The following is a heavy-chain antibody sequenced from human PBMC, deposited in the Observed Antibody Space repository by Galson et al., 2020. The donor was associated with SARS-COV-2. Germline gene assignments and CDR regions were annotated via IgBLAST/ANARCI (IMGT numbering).Heavy chain of an antibody. CDR3: ARGQFMGDHSGDY. CDR2: INNGGTT. Sequence: SETLSLTCAVYSGTFTGYFWSWIRQPPEKGLEWLGDINNGGTTNYNPSLKSRVTISVDASKNHISLRLTSATAADTAVYYCARGQFMGDHSGDYWGQGTPVTVSS. D-gene: IGHD3-16*01. CDR1: SGTFTGYF. J-gene: IGHJ4*02. V-gene: IGHV4-34*01.